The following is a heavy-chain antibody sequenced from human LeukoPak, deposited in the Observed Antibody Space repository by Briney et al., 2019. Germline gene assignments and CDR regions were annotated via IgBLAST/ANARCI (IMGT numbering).Heavy chain of an antibody. V-gene: IGHV4-34*01. Sequence: PSETLSLTCAVYGGSFSGYYWSWIRQPPGKGLEWIGEINHSGSTNYNPSLKSRVTISVDTSKNQFSLKLSSVTAADTAVYYCARGRVGNSGYRLGYWGQGTLVTVSS. CDR3: ARGRVGNSGYRLGY. CDR1: GGSFSGYY. CDR2: INHSGST. J-gene: IGHJ4*02. D-gene: IGHD3-22*01.